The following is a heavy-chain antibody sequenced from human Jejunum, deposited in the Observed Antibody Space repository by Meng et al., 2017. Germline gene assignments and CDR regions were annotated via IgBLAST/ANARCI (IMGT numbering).Heavy chain of an antibody. CDR1: GFTFSDYY. CDR3: AREVTIVVVPAAIIIGCLCLGFDP. V-gene: IGHV3-69-1*01. Sequence: GESLKISCAPSGFTFSDYYMNWVRQAPGKGLEWVSSISSSSTIYYADSVKGRFTISRDNAKNSLYLQMNSLRAEDTAVYYCAREVTIVVVPAAIIIGCLCLGFDPWGQGTLVTSPQ. CDR2: ISSSSTI. D-gene: IGHD2-2*01. J-gene: IGHJ5*02.